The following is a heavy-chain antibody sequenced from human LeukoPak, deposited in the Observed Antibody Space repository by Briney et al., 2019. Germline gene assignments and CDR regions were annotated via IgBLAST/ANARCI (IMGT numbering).Heavy chain of an antibody. CDR3: AKGAHSSSWHPFDY. V-gene: IGHV3-30*18. D-gene: IGHD6-13*01. CDR1: GVTFSSYG. Sequence: PGGSLRLSCAASGVTFSSYGMHWVRQAPGKGLEWVAVISYDGSNKYYADSVKGRFTISRDNSKNTLYLQMNSLRAEDTAVYYCAKGAHSSSWHPFDYWGQGTLVTVSS. J-gene: IGHJ4*02. CDR2: ISYDGSNK.